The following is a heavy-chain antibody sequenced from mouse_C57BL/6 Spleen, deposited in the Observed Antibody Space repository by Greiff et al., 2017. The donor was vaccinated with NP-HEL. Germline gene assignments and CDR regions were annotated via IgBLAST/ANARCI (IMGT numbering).Heavy chain of an antibody. CDR1: GFSLTSYG. D-gene: IGHD1-1*01. V-gene: IGHV2-5*01. CDR3: AVYGSSLYAMDY. Sequence: VQLQQSGPGLVQPSQSLSITCTVSGFSLTSYGVHWVRQSPGKGLEWLGVIWRGGSTAYNAAFMSRLSITKDNSKSQVFFKMNSLQADDTAIYFCAVYGSSLYAMDYWGQGTSVTVSS. J-gene: IGHJ4*01. CDR2: IWRGGST.